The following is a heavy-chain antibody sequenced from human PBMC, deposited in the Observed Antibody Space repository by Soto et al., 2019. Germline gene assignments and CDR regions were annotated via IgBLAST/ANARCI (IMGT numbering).Heavy chain of an antibody. CDR3: ARITGRHLDY. D-gene: IGHD1-20*01. CDR1: YGTIRVTNVF. J-gene: IGHJ4*02. CDR2: IDYSGTA. V-gene: IGHV4-39*01. Sequence: PSEPMSHTCTFFYGTIRVTNVFLGWVRQPPGKGLEWIGNIDYSGTAYFSPSLATRVTFHVDTSKNQFSLTLYSVTAADTAVYYCARITGRHLDYWGQGTLVTVS.